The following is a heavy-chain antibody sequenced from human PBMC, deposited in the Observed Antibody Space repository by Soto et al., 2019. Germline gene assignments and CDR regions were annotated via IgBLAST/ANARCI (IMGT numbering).Heavy chain of an antibody. CDR3: ARAGYCSSTSCSTGFDY. Sequence: ASVKVSCKASGYTFTSYGISWVRQAPGQGLEWMGWISAYNGNTDYAQKLQGRVTMTTDTSTSTAYMELRSLRSDDTAVYYCARAGYCSSTSCSTGFDYWGQGTLVTVSS. CDR1: GYTFTSYG. V-gene: IGHV1-18*04. CDR2: ISAYNGNT. D-gene: IGHD2-2*01. J-gene: IGHJ4*02.